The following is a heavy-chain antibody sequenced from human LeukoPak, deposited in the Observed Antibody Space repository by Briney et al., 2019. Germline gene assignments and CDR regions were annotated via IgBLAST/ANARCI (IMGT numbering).Heavy chain of an antibody. CDR1: GGSISSYY. V-gene: IGHV4-59*01. Sequence: PSETLSLTCTVSGGSISSYYWSWIRQPPGKGLEWIGYIYYSGSTNYNPSLKSRVTISVDTSKNQFSLKLSSVTAADTAVYYCARVGDYYGSGSYYSYMDVWGKGTTVTISS. CDR3: ARVGDYYGSGSYYSYMDV. D-gene: IGHD3-10*01. CDR2: IYYSGST. J-gene: IGHJ6*03.